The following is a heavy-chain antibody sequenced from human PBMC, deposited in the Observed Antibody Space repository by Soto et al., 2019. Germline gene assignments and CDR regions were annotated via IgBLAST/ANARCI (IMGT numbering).Heavy chain of an antibody. D-gene: IGHD6-19*01. V-gene: IGHV3-11*01. CDR3: ATDPDSSGYYGMDV. CDR2: ITSGSTI. CDR1: GFTFSDYY. J-gene: IGHJ6*02. Sequence: QVQLVECGGGLVKPGGSLRLSCAASGFTFSDYYMSWIRQAPGKGPEWVSSITSGSTIYYADSVKGRFTISRDNAKNSLYLQLNSLRAEDTAVYYCATDPDSSGYYGMDVWGQGTTVTVSS.